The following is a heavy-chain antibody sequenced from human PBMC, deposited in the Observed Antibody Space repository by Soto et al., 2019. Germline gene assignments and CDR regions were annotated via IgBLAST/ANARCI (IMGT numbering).Heavy chain of an antibody. CDR1: GGTFSSYA. Sequence: QVQLVQSGAEVKKPGSSVKVSCKASGGTFSSYAISWVRQAPGQGLEWMGGIIPIFGTANYAQKFQGRVTITADESTSIADRELSSLRSEDTAVYYCAGEGVVTAKDGYFQHWGQGTLVTVSS. CDR2: IIPIFGTA. V-gene: IGHV1-69*01. D-gene: IGHD2-21*02. J-gene: IGHJ1*01. CDR3: AGEGVVTAKDGYFQH.